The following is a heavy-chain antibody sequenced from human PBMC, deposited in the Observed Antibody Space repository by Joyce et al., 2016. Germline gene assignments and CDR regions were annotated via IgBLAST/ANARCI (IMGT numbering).Heavy chain of an antibody. J-gene: IGHJ3*02. V-gene: IGHV3-53*01. CDR2: IYSGGNT. Sequence: EVQLVESGGGLIQPGGSLRLSCAASGFTVSANYMNWVRQAPGKGLEWVSVIYSGGNTYYADSVKGRFTISRDNSKNTLYLQMSSLGAEDTAMYYCARDSCGGDCFLHGTFDIWGQGTMVTVSS. CDR3: ARDSCGGDCFLHGTFDI. CDR1: GFTVSANY. D-gene: IGHD2-21*02.